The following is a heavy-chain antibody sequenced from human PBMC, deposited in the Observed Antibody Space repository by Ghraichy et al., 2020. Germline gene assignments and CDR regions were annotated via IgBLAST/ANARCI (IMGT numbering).Heavy chain of an antibody. CDR2: INHSGST. CDR1: GGSFSGYY. Sequence: SETLSLTCAVYGGSFSGYYWSWIRQPPGKGLEWIGEINHSGSTNYNPSLKSRVTISVDTSKNQLSLKLSSVTAADTAVYYCARGLRYYGSGSYYKDWGQGTLVTVSS. CDR3: ARGLRYYGSGSYYKD. J-gene: IGHJ4*02. D-gene: IGHD3-10*01. V-gene: IGHV4-34*01.